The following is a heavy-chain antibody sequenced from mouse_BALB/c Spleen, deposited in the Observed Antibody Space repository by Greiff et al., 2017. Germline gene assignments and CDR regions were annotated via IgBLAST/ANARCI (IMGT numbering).Heavy chain of an antibody. CDR1: GFTFTDYY. CDR3: ASEKDYYAMDY. V-gene: IGHV7-3*02. J-gene: IGHJ4*01. CDR2: IRNKANGYTS. Sequence: EVKLLESGGGLVQPGGSLRLSCATSGFTFTDYYMSWVRQPPGKALEWLGFIRNKANGYTSEYSASVKGRFTISSDNSQSILYLQMNTLRAEDSATYYCASEKDYYAMDYWGQGTSVTVSS.